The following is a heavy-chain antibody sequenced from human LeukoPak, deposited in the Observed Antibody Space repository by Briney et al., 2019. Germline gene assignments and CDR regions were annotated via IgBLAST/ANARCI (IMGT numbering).Heavy chain of an antibody. CDR1: GFTFSSYA. V-gene: IGHV3-23*01. CDR3: AKDSTVTLFYYYYGMDV. J-gene: IGHJ6*02. CDR2: ISGSGGST. D-gene: IGHD4-17*01. Sequence: GGSLRLSCAASGFTFSSYAMSWVRQAPGKGLEWVSAISGSGGSTYYADSVKGRFTISRDNSKNTLYLQMNSLRAEDTAVYYCAKDSTVTLFYYYYGMDVWGRGTTVTVSS.